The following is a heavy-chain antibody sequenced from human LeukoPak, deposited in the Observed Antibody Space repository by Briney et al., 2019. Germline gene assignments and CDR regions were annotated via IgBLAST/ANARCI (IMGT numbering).Heavy chain of an antibody. V-gene: IGHV4-61*02. CDR1: GGSISSGSYY. CDR3: AREGLRDFGVVITYYYYYYMDV. D-gene: IGHD3-3*01. CDR2: IYTSGST. Sequence: PSETLSLTCTVSGGSISSGSYYWSWIRQPAGKGLEWIWRIYTSGSTNYNPSLKSRVTISVDTSKNQFSLKLSSVTAADTAVYYCAREGLRDFGVVITYYYYYYMDVWGKGTTVTVSS. J-gene: IGHJ6*03.